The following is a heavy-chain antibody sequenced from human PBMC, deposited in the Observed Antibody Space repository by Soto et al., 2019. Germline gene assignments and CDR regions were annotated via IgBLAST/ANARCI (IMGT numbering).Heavy chain of an antibody. Sequence: GGSLRLSCAASGVTFSSYALPWVRQAPGKGLEWVAVISYDGSNKYYADSVQGRFTISRDNSKNTLYLQMNSLRAEATTVNYCARDRAGAGTEYYYYYGMDVWSQGNKVTIFS. CDR2: ISYDGSNK. V-gene: IGHV3-30-3*01. J-gene: IGHJ6*02. CDR3: ARDRAGAGTEYYYYYGMDV. D-gene: IGHD6-19*01. CDR1: GVTFSSYA.